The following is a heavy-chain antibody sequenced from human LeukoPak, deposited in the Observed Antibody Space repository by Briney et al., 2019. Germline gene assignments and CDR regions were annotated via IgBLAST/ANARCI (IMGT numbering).Heavy chain of an antibody. Sequence: SETLSLTCAVYGGSFSGYYWTWIRQPPGKGLEWIGEINHSGSTNYNPSLKSRVTISVDTSNNQFSLKLSSVTAADTAVYYCANYDGAPRSWGQGTLVTVSS. CDR1: GGSFSGYY. CDR3: ANYDGAPRS. D-gene: IGHD3-16*01. J-gene: IGHJ4*02. CDR2: INHSGST. V-gene: IGHV4-34*01.